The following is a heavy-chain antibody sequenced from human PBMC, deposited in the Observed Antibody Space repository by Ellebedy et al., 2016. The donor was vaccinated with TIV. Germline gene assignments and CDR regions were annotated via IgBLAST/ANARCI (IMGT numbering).Heavy chain of an antibody. V-gene: IGHV4-30-4*01. CDR3: ARGDSSSSRVYY. CDR1: GGSISSGDSY. Sequence: MPSETLSLTCTVSGGSISSGDSYRSWIRQPPGKGLEWIGYIYYSGSTYYNPSLKSRVTISTDTSKNQFSLKLSSVTAADTAVYFCARGDSSSSRVYYWGQGTLVTVSS. CDR2: IYYSGST. D-gene: IGHD6-6*01. J-gene: IGHJ4*02.